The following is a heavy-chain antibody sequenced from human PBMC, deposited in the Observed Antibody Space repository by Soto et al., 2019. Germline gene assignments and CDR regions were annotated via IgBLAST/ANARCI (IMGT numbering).Heavy chain of an antibody. CDR3: ARHELGDGYNLIDY. CDR1: GYSFTSYW. J-gene: IGHJ4*02. V-gene: IGHV5-51*01. Sequence: GECLKSSCKGSGYSFTSYWIGRVRQMPGKGLEWVGIIYPGDSDTRYSPSFQGQVTISADKSISTAYLQWSSLKASDTAMYYCARHELGDGYNLIDYWGQGTLVTVSS. CDR2: IYPGDSDT. D-gene: IGHD5-12*01.